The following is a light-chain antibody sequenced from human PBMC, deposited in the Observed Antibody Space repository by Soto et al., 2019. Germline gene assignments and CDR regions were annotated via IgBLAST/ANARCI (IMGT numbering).Light chain of an antibody. V-gene: IGLV1-47*01. CDR1: SSNIGSNY. Sequence: QSALTQPPSASGTPGQRVTISCYGSSSNIGSNYVYWYQQLPGTAPKLLIYRNNQRPSGVPDRFSGSKSGTSASLAISGLRSEDEADYYCAAWDDSLSGVVFGGGTKLTVL. J-gene: IGLJ2*01. CDR3: AAWDDSLSGVV. CDR2: RNN.